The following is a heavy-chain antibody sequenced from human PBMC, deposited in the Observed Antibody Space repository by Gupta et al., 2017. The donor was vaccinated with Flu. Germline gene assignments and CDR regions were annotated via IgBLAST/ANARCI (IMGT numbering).Heavy chain of an antibody. V-gene: IGHV3-23*01. CDR1: TVSHSV. Sequence: TVSHSVMTWVRQATGKGLEWVSSIRGGSDSIEYADYVKRRFTISRANSKNTLYLQMNSLRADDTAVYYCASKSSGRAPFKYWGQGTQVSVSS. CDR2: IRGGSDSI. J-gene: IGHJ4*02. D-gene: IGHD3-22*01. CDR3: ASKSSGRAPFKY.